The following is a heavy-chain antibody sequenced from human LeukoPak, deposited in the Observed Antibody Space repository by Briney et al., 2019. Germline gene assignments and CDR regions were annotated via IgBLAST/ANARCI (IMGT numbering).Heavy chain of an antibody. J-gene: IGHJ4*02. Sequence: SETLSLTCTVSGGSISSSSYYWGWIRQPPGKGLEWIGSIYYSGNTYYNPSLKSRVTISVDTSKNQFSLKLSSVTAADTAVYYCAREVKWELLVWGTNHDVIDYWGQGTLVTVSS. CDR2: IYYSGNT. CDR3: AREVKWELLVWGTNHDVIDY. V-gene: IGHV4-39*07. D-gene: IGHD1-26*01. CDR1: GGSISSSSYY.